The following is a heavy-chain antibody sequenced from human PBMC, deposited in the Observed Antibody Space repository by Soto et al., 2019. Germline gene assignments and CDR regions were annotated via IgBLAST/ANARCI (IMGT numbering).Heavy chain of an antibody. Sequence: PACCLGLCCISSGDSFSNYAMVGFRQATGRGPECVSSIEISGRATYYADAVKGRFNISRDDSKNAVYLQMNSLRGEATAVYFCAKGDGGYFDNWAQASLVTVSS. D-gene: IGHD3-16*01. J-gene: IGHJ4*02. CDR1: GDSFSNYA. CDR3: AKGDGGYFDN. CDR2: IEISGRAT. V-gene: IGHV3-23*05.